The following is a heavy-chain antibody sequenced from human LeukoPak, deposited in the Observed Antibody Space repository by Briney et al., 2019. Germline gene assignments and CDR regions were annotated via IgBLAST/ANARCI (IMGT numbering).Heavy chain of an antibody. CDR1: GFTFSDHY. D-gene: IGHD3-22*01. CDR3: ARHGYDSSGYLFDY. V-gene: IGHV3-72*01. J-gene: IGHJ4*02. Sequence: GGSLRVSCAASGFTFSDHYMDWVRQAPGKGLEWVGRTRNKANSYTTEYAASVKGRFTISRDDSKNSLYLQMNSLKTEDTAVYYCARHGYDSSGYLFDYWGQGTLVTVSS. CDR2: TRNKANSYTT.